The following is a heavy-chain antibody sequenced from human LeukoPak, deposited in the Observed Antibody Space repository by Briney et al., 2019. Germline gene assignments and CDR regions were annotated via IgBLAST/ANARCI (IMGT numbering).Heavy chain of an antibody. CDR1: GCTFSSYE. CDR3: ARDRRGYMDV. V-gene: IGHV3-48*03. J-gene: IGHJ6*03. Sequence: GGSLRLSCAASGCTFSSYEMNWVRKAPGKGLEWASSITSSGSTIYYADSVKGRFTISRDNAQNSLYLQMNSLRAEDTAVYYCARDRRGYMDVWGKGTTVTISS. CDR2: ITSSGSTI.